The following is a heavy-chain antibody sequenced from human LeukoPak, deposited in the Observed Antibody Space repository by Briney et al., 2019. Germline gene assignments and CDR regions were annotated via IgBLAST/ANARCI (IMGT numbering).Heavy chain of an antibody. CDR2: INPNSGGT. J-gene: IGHJ3*02. CDR1: GYTFTGYY. V-gene: IGHV1-2*06. D-gene: IGHD3-16*01. Sequence: ASVKVSCKASGYTFTGYYMHWVRQAPGQGLEWMGRINPNSGGTNYAQKFQGRVTMTRDTSISTAYMELSRLRSDDTAVYYCARYEYRKQYAFDIWGQGTMVTVSS. CDR3: ARYEYRKQYAFDI.